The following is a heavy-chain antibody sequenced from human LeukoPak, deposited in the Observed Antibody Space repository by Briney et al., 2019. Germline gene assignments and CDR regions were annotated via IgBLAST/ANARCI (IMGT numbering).Heavy chain of an antibody. Sequence: SETLSLTCAVYGGSFSGYYWSWIRQPPGKGLEWIGEINHSGSTNYNPSLKSRVTISVDTSKNQFSLKLSSVTAADTAVYYCARRILWFRTGYYMDVWGKGTTVTVSS. CDR3: ARRILWFRTGYYMDV. J-gene: IGHJ6*03. CDR1: GGSFSGYY. D-gene: IGHD3-10*01. V-gene: IGHV4-34*01. CDR2: INHSGST.